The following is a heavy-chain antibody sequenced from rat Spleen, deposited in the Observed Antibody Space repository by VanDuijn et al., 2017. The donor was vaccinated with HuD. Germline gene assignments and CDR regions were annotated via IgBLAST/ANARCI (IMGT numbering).Heavy chain of an antibody. D-gene: IGHD1-4*01. CDR3: VRNDYPGIMGVMDV. CDR1: GFTFSNYL. J-gene: IGHJ4*01. Sequence: VQLVESGGGLVQPGKSLKLSCSASGFTFSNYLMHWVRQTPGKGLDWVSYISSSSGTVYADAVAGRCTISRDNAENTLYLKLNSLKSEDTAIYYGVRNDYPGIMGVMDVWGQGFSVTVSS. V-gene: IGHV5-62*01. CDR2: ISSSSGT.